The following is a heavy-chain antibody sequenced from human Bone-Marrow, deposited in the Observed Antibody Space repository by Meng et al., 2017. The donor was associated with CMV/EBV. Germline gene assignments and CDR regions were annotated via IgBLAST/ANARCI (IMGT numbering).Heavy chain of an antibody. CDR2: INPNSGGT. CDR3: ARVSHSSGGWRGAFDY. J-gene: IGHJ4*02. Sequence: ASVKVSCKASGYTFTGYYMHWVRQAPGQGLEWMGWINPNSGGTNYAQKFQGRVTMTRDTSTSTAYMELSRLRSDDTAVYYCARVSHSSGGWRGAFDYWGQGTLVTVSS. V-gene: IGHV1-2*02. CDR1: GYTFTGYY. D-gene: IGHD4-23*01.